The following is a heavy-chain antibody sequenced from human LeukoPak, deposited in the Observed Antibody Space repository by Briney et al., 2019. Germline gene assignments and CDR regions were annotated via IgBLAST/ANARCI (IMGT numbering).Heavy chain of an antibody. V-gene: IGHV4-59*11. D-gene: IGHD3-16*01. CDR1: GASITQHY. CDR3: TRGITGHYRSLGGFAFDI. J-gene: IGHJ3*02. Sequence: SETLSLTCTVSGASITQHYWSWIRQPPGKGLEYIGYFYYDGSTNYTSSVRSRVTILVDTSKNQFTLNLRSVSAADTAKYYCTRGITGHYRSLGGFAFDIWGQGAMVAVSS. CDR2: FYYDGST.